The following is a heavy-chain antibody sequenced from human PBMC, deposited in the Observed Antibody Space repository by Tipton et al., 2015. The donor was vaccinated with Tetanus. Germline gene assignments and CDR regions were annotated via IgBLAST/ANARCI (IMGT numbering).Heavy chain of an antibody. D-gene: IGHD3-3*01. CDR2: IYSGGST. J-gene: IGHJ4*02. CDR1: GFTVSSNY. CDR3: AKELERPHSLFDY. V-gene: IGHV3-53*01. Sequence: QLVQSGGGLIQPGGSLRLSCAASGFTVSSNYMSWVRQAPGKGLEWVSVIYSGGSTYYADSVKGRFTISRDNSKNTLYLQMNSLRAEDTAVYYCAKELERPHSLFDYWGQGTLVTVSS.